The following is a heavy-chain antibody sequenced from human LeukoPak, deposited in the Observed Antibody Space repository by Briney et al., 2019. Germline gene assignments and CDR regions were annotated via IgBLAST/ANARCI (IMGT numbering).Heavy chain of an antibody. J-gene: IGHJ6*03. D-gene: IGHD4/OR15-4a*01. V-gene: IGHV1-8*01. CDR2: MNPNSGNT. CDR3: ARASYGGNPSPSAVYYYYYYMDV. CDR1: GYTFTSYD. Sequence: ASVKVSCKASGYTFTSYDINWVRQATGQGLEWMGWMNPNSGNTVYAQKFQGRVTMTRNTSISTAYMELSSLRSEDTAVYYCARASYGGNPSPSAVYYYYYYMDVWGKGTTVTVSS.